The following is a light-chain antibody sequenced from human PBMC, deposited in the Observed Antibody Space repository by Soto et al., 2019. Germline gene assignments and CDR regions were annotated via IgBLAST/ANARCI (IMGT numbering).Light chain of an antibody. CDR1: QTVSGRY. CDR2: DAS. Sequence: EIVLTQSPGTLSLSPGERATLSCRAGQTVSGRYLAWYQQKPGQAPRLLIYDASNRATGIPDRFSGSGSGTDFTLIISRLEPEDFAVYYCQQYGNSPRTFGQGTKVEIK. V-gene: IGKV3-20*01. CDR3: QQYGNSPRT. J-gene: IGKJ1*01.